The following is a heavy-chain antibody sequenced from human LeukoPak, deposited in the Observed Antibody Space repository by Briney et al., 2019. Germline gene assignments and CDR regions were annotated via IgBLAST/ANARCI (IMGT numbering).Heavy chain of an antibody. D-gene: IGHD3-22*01. J-gene: IGHJ4*02. Sequence: GSLRLSCAASGFTFSSYAMSWVRQAPGKGLEWVSAISGSGGSTYYADSVKGRFTISRDNSKNTLYLQMNSLRAEDTAVYYCAKAREVSSGYYYWGQGTLVTVSS. CDR2: ISGSGGST. V-gene: IGHV3-23*01. CDR1: GFTFSSYA. CDR3: AKAREVSSGYYY.